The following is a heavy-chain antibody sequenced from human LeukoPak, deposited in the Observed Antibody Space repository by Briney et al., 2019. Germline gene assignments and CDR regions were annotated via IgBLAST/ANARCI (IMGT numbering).Heavy chain of an antibody. J-gene: IGHJ5*02. CDR1: GGSISSYY. V-gene: IGHV4-4*07. D-gene: IGHD4-11*01. Sequence: PSETLSLTCTVSGGSISSYYWSWIRQPPGKGLEWIGRIYTSGSTNYNTSLKSRVTMSVDTSKTQFSLKLSSVTAADAAVYYCARYSNYEGWFDHWGQGTLVTVSS. CDR3: ARYSNYEGWFDH. CDR2: IYTSGST.